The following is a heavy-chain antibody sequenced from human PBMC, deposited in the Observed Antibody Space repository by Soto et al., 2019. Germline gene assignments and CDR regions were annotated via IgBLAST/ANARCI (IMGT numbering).Heavy chain of an antibody. J-gene: IGHJ4*02. V-gene: IGHV1-18*04. CDR1: GYTFTIYD. CDR2: ISTHNGNT. D-gene: IGHD3-9*01. Sequence: QVQLVQSGAEVKKHGASVKVSCKASGYTFTIYDISWERQAPGPGLEWMGWISTHNGNTHYAQKLQGRVTMPTDTSTRTAYMELRSLRSDDTAVYYCERQPPYFPPDYCGQGTLVTVS. CDR3: ERQPPYFPPDY.